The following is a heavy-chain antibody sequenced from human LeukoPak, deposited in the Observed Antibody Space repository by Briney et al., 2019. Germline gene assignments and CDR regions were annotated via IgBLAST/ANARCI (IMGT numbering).Heavy chain of an antibody. D-gene: IGHD3-3*01. CDR3: ARVTIFGVAADWFDP. J-gene: IGHJ5*02. V-gene: IGHV4-61*02. Sequence: SQTLSLTCTVSGGSISSGSYYWSWIRQPAGKGLEWIGRIYTSGSTNYNPSLKSRVTISVDTSKNQFSLKLSSVTAADTAVYYCARVTIFGVAADWFDPWSQGTLVTVSS. CDR2: IYTSGST. CDR1: GGSISSGSYY.